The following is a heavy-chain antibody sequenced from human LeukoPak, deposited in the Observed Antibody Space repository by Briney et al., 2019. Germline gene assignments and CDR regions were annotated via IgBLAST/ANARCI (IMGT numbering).Heavy chain of an antibody. V-gene: IGHV3-23*01. J-gene: IGHJ5*02. Sequence: GGSLRLSCAASGFTFRSYAMSWVRQAPGKGLEWVSAISDSGGCTYYADSVKGRFTISRDNSKNTLYLQMNSLRAEDTAVYYCANPTFYCSSTKCPAWGQGTLVTVSS. D-gene: IGHD2-2*01. CDR2: ISDSGGCT. CDR1: GFTFRSYA. CDR3: ANPTFYCSSTKCPA.